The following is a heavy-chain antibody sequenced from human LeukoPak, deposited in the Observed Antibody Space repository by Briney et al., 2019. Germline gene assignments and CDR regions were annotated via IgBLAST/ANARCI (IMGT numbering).Heavy chain of an antibody. Sequence: GGSLRLSCAASGFTFSSYAMHWVRQAPGKGLEWVAVISYDGSNKYYADSVKGRFTISRDNSKNTLYLQMNSLRAEDTAVYYCARDNRIDYDFWSGYPGGGNDYWGQGTLVTVSS. CDR1: GFTFSSYA. J-gene: IGHJ4*02. D-gene: IGHD3-3*01. CDR2: ISYDGSNK. CDR3: ARDNRIDYDFWSGYPGGGNDY. V-gene: IGHV3-30-3*01.